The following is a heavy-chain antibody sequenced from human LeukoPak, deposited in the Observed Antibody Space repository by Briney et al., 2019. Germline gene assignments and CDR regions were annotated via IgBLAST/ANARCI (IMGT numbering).Heavy chain of an antibody. D-gene: IGHD6-13*01. CDR1: GFTLGSYW. Sequence: AGGSLRLSCAASGFTLGSYWLGSVGQAAGWGLVWVSRINSDGSSTSYADSVKGRFTISRDNAKNTLYLQMNSLRAEDTAVYYCARYSSSRGNWGQGTLVTVSS. CDR2: INSDGSST. CDR3: ARYSSSRGN. V-gene: IGHV3-74*01. J-gene: IGHJ4*02.